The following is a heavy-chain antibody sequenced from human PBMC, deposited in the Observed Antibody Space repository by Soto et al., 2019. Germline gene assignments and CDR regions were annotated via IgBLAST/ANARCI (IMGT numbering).Heavy chain of an antibody. CDR1: GGSISSGGYY. CDR3: AGTEPFYYDSSGYISGPYDY. V-gene: IGHV4-31*03. CDR2: IYYSGST. D-gene: IGHD3-22*01. J-gene: IGHJ4*02. Sequence: SETLSLTCTVSGGSISSGGYYWSWIRQHPGKGLEWIGYIYYSGSTYYNPSLKSRVTISVDTSKNQFSLKLSSVTAADTAVYYCAGTEPFYYDSSGYISGPYDYWGQGTLVTVSS.